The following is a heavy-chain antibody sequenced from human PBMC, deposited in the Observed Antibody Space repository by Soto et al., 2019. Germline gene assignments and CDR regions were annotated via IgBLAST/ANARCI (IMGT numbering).Heavy chain of an antibody. CDR3: AGGRIGTGRDY. V-gene: IGHV4-30-2*01. CDR1: GGSISSGGYS. CDR2: IYHSGST. D-gene: IGHD3-16*01. Sequence: QLQLQESGSGLVKPSQTLSLTCAVSGGSISSGGYSWSWIRQPPGKVLEWIGYIYHSGSTYYNPSLKSRVTISVDRSKNQFSLKLSSVTAADTAVYYCAGGRIGTGRDYWGQGSLGSVSS. J-gene: IGHJ4*02.